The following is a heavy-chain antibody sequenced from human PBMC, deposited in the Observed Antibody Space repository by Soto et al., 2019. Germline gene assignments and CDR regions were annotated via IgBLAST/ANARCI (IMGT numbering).Heavy chain of an antibody. V-gene: IGHV1-69*01. CDR3: ARIYCSSTSCYGPGFDP. D-gene: IGHD2-2*01. CDR2: IIPIFGTA. Sequence: SVKFSCKASGGTFSSYAISWVRQAPGQGLEWMGGIIPIFGTANYAQKFQGRVTITADESTSTAYMELSSLRSEDTAVYYCARIYCSSTSCYGPGFDPWGQGTLVTVSS. CDR1: GGTFSSYA. J-gene: IGHJ5*02.